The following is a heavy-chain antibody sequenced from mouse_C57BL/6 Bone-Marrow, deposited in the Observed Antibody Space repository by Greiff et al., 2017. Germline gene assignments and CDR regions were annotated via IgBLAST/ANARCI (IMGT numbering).Heavy chain of an antibody. CDR2: INPSSGYT. Sequence: VQLQQSGAELARPGASVKMSCKASGYTFTSYTMHWVKQRPGQGLEWIGYINPSSGYTKYNQKFKDKATLTADKSSSTAYMQLSSLTSEDSAVYYCARSGYWDSYYFDYWGQGTTLTVSS. V-gene: IGHV1-4*01. CDR1: GYTFTSYT. CDR3: ARSGYWDSYYFDY. J-gene: IGHJ2*01. D-gene: IGHD4-1*01.